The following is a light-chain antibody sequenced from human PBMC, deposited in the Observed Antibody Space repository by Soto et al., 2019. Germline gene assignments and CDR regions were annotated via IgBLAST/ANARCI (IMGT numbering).Light chain of an antibody. CDR1: SSNIVDNA. CDR3: AAWDDSLNGVV. V-gene: IGLV1-36*01. CDR2: YDD. J-gene: IGLJ2*01. Sequence: QSVLTQPPSVSEAPRQRVTLSCSGSSSNIVDNAVSWYQQLPGKPPKLLIYYDDLLPSGVSDRFSGSKSGSSAFMAISGLQSEDEADYYCAAWDDSLNGVVFGGGTKLTVL.